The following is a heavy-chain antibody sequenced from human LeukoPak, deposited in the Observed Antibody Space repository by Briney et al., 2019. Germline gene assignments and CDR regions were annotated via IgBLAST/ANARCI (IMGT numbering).Heavy chain of an antibody. V-gene: IGHV4-39*01. J-gene: IGHJ4*02. Sequence: PSETLSLTCTVSGASIRNSTYYWGWIRQPPGKGLEWIGSLYYSGSTYYSPSLENRVTISLDTSKNQFSLKLSSVTAADTAVYFCARLRDDNGAWYYFDSWGQGTLFTVSS. CDR1: GASIRNSTYY. CDR2: LYYSGST. CDR3: ARLRDDNGAWYYFDS. D-gene: IGHD2-8*01.